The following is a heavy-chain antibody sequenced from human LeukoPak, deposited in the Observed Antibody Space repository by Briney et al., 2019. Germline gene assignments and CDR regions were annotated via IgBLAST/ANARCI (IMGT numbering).Heavy chain of an antibody. Sequence: PGRSLRLSCAASGFTFSSYSMHWVRQAPGKGLEWVAVISYDESNKYYADSVKGRFTISRDNSKNTLYLQMNSLRAEDTAVYYCARYRLFGWIQLWSDAFDIWGQGTMVTVSS. J-gene: IGHJ3*02. CDR2: ISYDESNK. V-gene: IGHV3-30-3*01. D-gene: IGHD5-18*01. CDR3: ARYRLFGWIQLWSDAFDI. CDR1: GFTFSSYS.